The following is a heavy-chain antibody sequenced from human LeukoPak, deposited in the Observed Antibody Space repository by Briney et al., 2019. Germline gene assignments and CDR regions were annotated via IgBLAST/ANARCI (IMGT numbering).Heavy chain of an antibody. CDR2: ISSSSSTI. Sequence: PGGSLRLSWAASGVTFSSYSMNWVRQAPGQGLEWVSYISSSSSTIYYADSVKCRFTISRDNAKNSLYLQINSLRSEDTVVYYLARDDGGSYPIPSDYWGQGTLVTVSS. D-gene: IGHD1-26*01. J-gene: IGHJ4*02. V-gene: IGHV3-48*01. CDR1: GVTFSSYS. CDR3: ARDDGGSYPIPSDY.